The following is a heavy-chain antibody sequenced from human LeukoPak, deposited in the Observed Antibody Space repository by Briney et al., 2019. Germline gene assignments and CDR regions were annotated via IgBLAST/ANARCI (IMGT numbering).Heavy chain of an antibody. V-gene: IGHV3-48*01. CDR2: ISSSSSTI. Sequence: PGGSLRLSCAASGFTFSSYSMNWVRQAPGKGLEWVSYISSSSSTIYYADSVKGRFAISRDNAKNSLYLQMNSLRAEDTAVYYCASTEYQLLGATNWFDPWGQGTLATVSS. CDR1: GFTFSSYS. CDR3: ASTEYQLLGATNWFDP. J-gene: IGHJ5*02. D-gene: IGHD2-2*01.